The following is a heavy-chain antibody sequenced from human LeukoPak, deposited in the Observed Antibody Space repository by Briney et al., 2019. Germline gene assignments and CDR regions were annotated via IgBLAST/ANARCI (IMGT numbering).Heavy chain of an antibody. CDR1: GGSFSGYY. D-gene: IGHD3-10*01. CDR3: ASTRGY. V-gene: IGHV4-34*01. Sequence: PSETLSLTCAAYGGSFSGYYWNWVRQPPGKGLEWIGEINHSGSTNYNPSLKSRVTISVGTSKNQFSLKLSSVTAADTAVYYCASTRGYWGQGTLVTVSS. J-gene: IGHJ4*02. CDR2: INHSGST.